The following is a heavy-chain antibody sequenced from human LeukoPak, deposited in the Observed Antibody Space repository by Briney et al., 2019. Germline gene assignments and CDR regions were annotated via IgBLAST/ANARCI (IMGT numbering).Heavy chain of an antibody. J-gene: IGHJ6*03. CDR2: ISAYNGNT. CDR1: GYTFTSYG. Sequence: ASVKVSCKASGYTFTSYGISWVRQAPGQGLEWMGWISAYNGNTNYAQKLQGRVTMTTDTSTSTAYMELRSLRSDDTAVYYCARAYDFWEGGYYYYMDVWGKGTTVTVSS. V-gene: IGHV1-18*01. CDR3: ARAYDFWEGGYYYYMDV. D-gene: IGHD3-3*01.